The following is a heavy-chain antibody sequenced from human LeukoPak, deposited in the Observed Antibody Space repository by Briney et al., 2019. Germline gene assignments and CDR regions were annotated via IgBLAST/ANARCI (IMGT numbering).Heavy chain of an antibody. D-gene: IGHD6-13*01. CDR1: GFTFSSYA. CDR3: ARGKGSWYSYNWFDP. CDR2: ISYDGSNK. J-gene: IGHJ5*02. V-gene: IGHV3-30-3*01. Sequence: PGGSLRLSCAASGFTFSSYAMHWVRQAPGKGLEWVAVISYDGSNKYYADSVKGRFTISRDNSKNTLYLQMNSLRAEDTAVYYCARGKGSWYSYNWFDPWGQGTLVNVSS.